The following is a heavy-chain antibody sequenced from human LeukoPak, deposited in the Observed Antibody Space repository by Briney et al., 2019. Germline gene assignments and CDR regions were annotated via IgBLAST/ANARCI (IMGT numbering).Heavy chain of an antibody. V-gene: IGHV3-7*05. J-gene: IGHJ4*02. CDR3: ARDSGYSAFDY. CDR2: MNPDGSTK. D-gene: IGHD5-12*01. Sequence: GGSLRLSCAASGFAFSSSWMAWARQAPGKGLEWVANMNPDGSTKNYVDSVRGRFTISRDNAKNSLYLQMNSLRVDDTAVYYCARDSGYSAFDYWGQGTLVTVSS. CDR1: GFAFSSSW.